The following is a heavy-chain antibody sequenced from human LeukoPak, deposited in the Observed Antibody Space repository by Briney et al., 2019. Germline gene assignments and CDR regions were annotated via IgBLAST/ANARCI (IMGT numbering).Heavy chain of an antibody. Sequence: GGSLRLSCVASGFTFSASTMRWVRQAPGKGLEWVSVVSHDGGLRYYTDSVRGRFIISRDNSKNTPFLAMNSLREGDTAFYFFARERDWNTIEGRLFDYWGQGTLVTASS. CDR2: VSHDGGLR. D-gene: IGHD1/OR15-1a*01. CDR1: GFTFSAST. CDR3: ARERDWNTIEGRLFDY. V-gene: IGHV3-30*04. J-gene: IGHJ4*02.